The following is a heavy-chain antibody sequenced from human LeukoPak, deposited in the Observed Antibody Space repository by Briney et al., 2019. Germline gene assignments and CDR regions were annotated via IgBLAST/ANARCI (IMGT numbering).Heavy chain of an antibody. Sequence: GGSLRLSCAASGFTYSSYWMHWVRQAPGKGLVWVSRINSDGSSTSYADSVKGRFTISRDNAKNPLYLKMNSLRAEDTAVYYCASDRDDSSGYYDYWGQGTLVAVSS. CDR2: INSDGSST. V-gene: IGHV3-74*01. CDR3: ASDRDDSSGYYDY. J-gene: IGHJ4*02. D-gene: IGHD3-22*01. CDR1: GFTYSSYW.